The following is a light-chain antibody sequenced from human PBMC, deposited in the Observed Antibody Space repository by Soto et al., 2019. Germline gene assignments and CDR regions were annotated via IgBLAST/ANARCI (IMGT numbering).Light chain of an antibody. CDR3: QQYHTWPIT. V-gene: IGKV3-15*01. J-gene: IGKJ4*01. Sequence: ERVMKQSPATLSVATGERVTLSCRASQGVSRKLAWYQHKSGQAPRLLISGASAGATGIPARFSGSGSGTEFTLTISSLQSEDCAIYYCQQYHTWPITFGGGTKVEIK. CDR1: QGVSRK. CDR2: GAS.